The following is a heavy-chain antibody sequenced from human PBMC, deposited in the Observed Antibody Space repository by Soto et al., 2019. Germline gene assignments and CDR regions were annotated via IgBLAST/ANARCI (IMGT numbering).Heavy chain of an antibody. D-gene: IGHD6-13*01. CDR2: ISDSGRI. V-gene: IGHV4-59*01. Sequence: QVQLQESGPALVKPSETLSLTCAVSGGSISTYFWNWLRQPPGKGREWIAYISDSGRILYNPSLKSRVTLSLDASKNQFSLRLSSVTAADTAVYYCARDRMAADATEVAFDFWGQGTMVTVSS. J-gene: IGHJ3*01. CDR1: GGSISTYF. CDR3: ARDRMAADATEVAFDF.